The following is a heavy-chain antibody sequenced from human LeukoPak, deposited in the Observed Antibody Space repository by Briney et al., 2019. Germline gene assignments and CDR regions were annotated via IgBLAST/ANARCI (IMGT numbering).Heavy chain of an antibody. J-gene: IGHJ4*02. D-gene: IGHD3-16*02. V-gene: IGHV1-69*06. CDR3: ARERKLNDDYVWRSYRPAYYFDY. CDR1: GDTFSNFG. CDR2: IIPMSGTA. Sequence: ASVKVSCKASGDTFSNFGINWVRQAPGHGLEWMGGIIPMSGTADYAQKFQGRVTITADKSTSTVYMELSSLRSEDTAVYYCARERKLNDDYVWRSYRPAYYFDYWGQGTLVTVSS.